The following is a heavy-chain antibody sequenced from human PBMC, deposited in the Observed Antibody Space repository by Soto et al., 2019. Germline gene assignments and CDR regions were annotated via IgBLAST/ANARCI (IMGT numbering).Heavy chain of an antibody. Sequence: AESLKVSCKGSGYSFTSYWNGWVRQMPGQGVEWMAIIYPGDSDTRYSPSFQGQVTISADKSISTAYLQWSSLKASDTAMYYCARPRRDIVVVPAAKNYYYYGMDVWGQGTTVTVSS. J-gene: IGHJ6*02. CDR1: GYSFTSYW. D-gene: IGHD2-2*01. CDR3: ARPRRDIVVVPAAKNYYYYGMDV. CDR2: IYPGDSDT. V-gene: IGHV5-51*01.